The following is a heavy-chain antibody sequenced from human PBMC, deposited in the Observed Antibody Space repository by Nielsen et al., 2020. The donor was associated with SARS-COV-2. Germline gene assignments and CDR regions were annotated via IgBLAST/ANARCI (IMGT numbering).Heavy chain of an antibody. J-gene: IGHJ6*02. CDR3: ARRNCSSTSRSNYYYYYGMDV. D-gene: IGHD2-2*01. CDR1: GYTFTGYY. CDR2: INPNSGGT. Sequence: ASVKVSCKASGYTFTGYYMHWVRQAPGQGLEWMGWINPNSGGTNYAQKFQGWVTMTRDTSISTAYMELSRLRSDDTAVYYCARRNCSSTSRSNYYYYYGMDVWGQGTTVTVSS. V-gene: IGHV1-2*04.